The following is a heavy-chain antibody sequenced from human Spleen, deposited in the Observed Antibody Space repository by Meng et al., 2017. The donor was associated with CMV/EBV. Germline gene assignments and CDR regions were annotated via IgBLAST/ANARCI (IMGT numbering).Heavy chain of an antibody. CDR1: GGTFSTFA. V-gene: IGHV1-69*05. CDR2: IIPVFHTP. CDR3: ARDESPSYYDFWSGLQDYYYGMDV. D-gene: IGHD3-3*01. Sequence: SVKVSCKASGGTFSTFAISWVRQAPGQGLEWVGGIIPVFHTPNYAQKFLGRVSMTTDESTNTAYMELSSLRSEDTAVYYCARDESPSYYDFWSGLQDYYYGMDVWGQGTTVTVSS. J-gene: IGHJ6*02.